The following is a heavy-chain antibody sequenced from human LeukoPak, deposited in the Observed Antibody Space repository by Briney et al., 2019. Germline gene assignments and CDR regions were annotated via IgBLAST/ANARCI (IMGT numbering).Heavy chain of an antibody. V-gene: IGHV1-69*13. D-gene: IGHD6-6*01. CDR1: GGTFSSHV. CDR2: IIPIFGTP. Sequence: ASVKVSCKASGGTFSSHVFTWVRQAPGQGLEWMGGIIPIFGTPKYAQKFQGRVTITADESTSTAYMELSSLRSEDTAVYYCAINSAGIAARPLDYWGQGTLVTVSS. CDR3: AINSAGIAARPLDY. J-gene: IGHJ4*02.